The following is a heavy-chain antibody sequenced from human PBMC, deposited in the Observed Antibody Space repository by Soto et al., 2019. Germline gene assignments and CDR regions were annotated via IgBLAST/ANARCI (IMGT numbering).Heavy chain of an antibody. CDR2: IHPSSGGT. J-gene: IGHJ3*02. D-gene: IGHD4-4*01. Sequence: ASVKVSCKASGYSFTGNSIHWVRQAPGQGLEWMGWIHPSSGGTNYAQKFQGRVTMTRDTSTSTVYMELSSLRSEDTAVYYCARVPSVTTFNAFDIWGQGTMVTVSS. CDR1: GYSFTGNS. V-gene: IGHV1-2*02. CDR3: ARVPSVTTFNAFDI.